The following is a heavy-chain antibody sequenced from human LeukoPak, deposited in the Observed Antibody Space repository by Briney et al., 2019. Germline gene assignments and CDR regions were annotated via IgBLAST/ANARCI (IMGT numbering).Heavy chain of an antibody. CDR1: GYTFTTYY. V-gene: IGHV1-46*01. Sequence: GASVKVPCKASGYTFTTYYIHWVRQAPGQGLEWLGIISPSDGSTRYAEKFQGRVAMSRDTSTSTVYMDLSSLRSEDTAVYYCARAPNGGLPGGYWGQGTLVTVSS. CDR3: ARAPNGGLPGGY. D-gene: IGHD7-27*01. J-gene: IGHJ4*02. CDR2: ISPSDGST.